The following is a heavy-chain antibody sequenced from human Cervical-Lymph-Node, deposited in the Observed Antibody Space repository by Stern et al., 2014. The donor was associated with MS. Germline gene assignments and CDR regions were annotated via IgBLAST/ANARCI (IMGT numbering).Heavy chain of an antibody. CDR2: IFPRDSDT. CDR1: GYLFDDYW. Sequence: EVQLVQSGAEVKKPGESLKISCEASGYLFDDYWIGWVRQMSGRGLELVAIIFPRDSDTRYSPSAQGQVPISPDKSTSPAYLQRSSRKASDPPMYSCARSPATPSGYDRFDYWGQGALVTVSS. D-gene: IGHD5-12*01. J-gene: IGHJ4*02. V-gene: IGHV5-51*03. CDR3: ARSPATPSGYDRFDY.